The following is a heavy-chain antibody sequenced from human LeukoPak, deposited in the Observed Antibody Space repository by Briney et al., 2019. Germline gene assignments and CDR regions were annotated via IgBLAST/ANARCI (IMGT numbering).Heavy chain of an antibody. D-gene: IGHD4-17*01. CDR3: ARDGRTAATIAFDI. J-gene: IGHJ3*02. CDR2: IYNSGNT. V-gene: IGHV4-59*01. CDR1: GGSLSTDY. Sequence: SETLSLTCTVSGGSLSTDYWNWIRQPPGKGLEWIGYIYNSGNTNYNPSLKSRVTISVDTSKNQFSLKLKSVTAADTAVYYCARDGRTAATIAFDIWGQGTLVTVS.